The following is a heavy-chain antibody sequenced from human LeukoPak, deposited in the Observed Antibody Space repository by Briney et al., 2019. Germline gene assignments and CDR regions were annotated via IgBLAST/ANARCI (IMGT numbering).Heavy chain of an antibody. Sequence: GGPLRLSCATSGLTLCSFTMLWLPQSRGKAREYVSSISSNEGNTYYGNSVKGRFTISRDNSKNTLFLQMGSLRSEDTAVYYCARGLGYCSGGSCSPRYYYYGMDVWGQGTTVTVSS. CDR1: GLTLCSFT. J-gene: IGHJ6*02. D-gene: IGHD2-15*01. CDR2: ISSNEGNT. CDR3: ARGLGYCSGGSCSPRYYYYGMDV. V-gene: IGHV3-64*01.